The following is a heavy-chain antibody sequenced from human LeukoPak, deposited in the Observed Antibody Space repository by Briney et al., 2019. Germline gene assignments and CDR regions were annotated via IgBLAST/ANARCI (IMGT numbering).Heavy chain of an antibody. CDR1: GGTFSRYA. CDR2: IIPIFGTT. Sequence: SVKVSCKASGGTFSRYAISWVRQAPGQGLEWMGGIIPIFGTTNYAQKFQGRITITTDESTSTAYVELSSLRSEDTAVYYCVRIYYSNAFDIWGQGTMVTVSS. V-gene: IGHV1-69*05. D-gene: IGHD4-11*01. J-gene: IGHJ3*02. CDR3: VRIYYSNAFDI.